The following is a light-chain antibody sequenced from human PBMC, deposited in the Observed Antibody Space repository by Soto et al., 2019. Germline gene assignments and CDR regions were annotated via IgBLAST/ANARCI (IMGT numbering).Light chain of an antibody. CDR3: QQYNSYPWT. CDR1: QSVSSSY. Sequence: EIVLTQSPGTLSLSPGERATLSCRASQSVSSSYLGWYQQKPGQAPRLLIYGGSSRATGIPDRFSGSGSGTDFTLTISRLEPDDFATYYCQQYNSYPWTFGQGTKVEIK. V-gene: IGKV3-20*01. CDR2: GGS. J-gene: IGKJ1*01.